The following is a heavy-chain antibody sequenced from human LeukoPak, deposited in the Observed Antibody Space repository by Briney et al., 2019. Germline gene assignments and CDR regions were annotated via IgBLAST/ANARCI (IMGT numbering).Heavy chain of an antibody. CDR3: ESIAPAPGIAVAGTSVY. CDR1: GGTFSSYA. D-gene: IGHD6-19*01. CDR2: IIPIFGRA. J-gene: IGHJ4*02. Sequence: SVKVSLKASGGTFSSYAISWVRQAPRQGLEWVGRIIPIFGRANYAHKFQGRLTINTHESTSTAYREVSSLRSEDTAVYDCESIAPAPGIAVAGTSVYWGQGTLVTVSS. V-gene: IGHV1-69*05.